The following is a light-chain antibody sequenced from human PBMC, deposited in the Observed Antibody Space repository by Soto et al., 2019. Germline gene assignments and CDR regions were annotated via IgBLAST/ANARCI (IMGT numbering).Light chain of an antibody. CDR1: QSVSSSF. CDR2: GVS. Sequence: EVVLTQSPGTLSLSPGERATLSCRASQSVSSSFLAWYQQRLGQAPRLLIHGVSNRATGIPDRFSVSGSGTDFTLTITRLEPEDFTLYFCQQYGSSPFTFGPGTQLEIK. CDR3: QQYGSSPFT. V-gene: IGKV3-20*01. J-gene: IGKJ3*01.